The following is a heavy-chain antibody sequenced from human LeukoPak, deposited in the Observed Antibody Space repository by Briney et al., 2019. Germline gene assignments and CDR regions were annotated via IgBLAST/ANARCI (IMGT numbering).Heavy chain of an antibody. D-gene: IGHD1-26*01. CDR3: ATLRNSGSYFSYYGMDV. Sequence: SQTLSLTCAVSGGSISSGGYSWSWIRQPPGKGLEWIGYIYHSGSAYYNPSLKSRVTISVDTSKNQFSLKLSSVTAADTAVYYCATLRNSGSYFSYYGMDVWGQGTTVTVSS. CDR2: IYHSGSA. CDR1: GGSISSGGYS. V-gene: IGHV4-30-2*01. J-gene: IGHJ6*02.